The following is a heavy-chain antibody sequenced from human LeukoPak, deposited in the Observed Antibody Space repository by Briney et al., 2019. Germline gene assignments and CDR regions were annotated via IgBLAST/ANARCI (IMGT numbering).Heavy chain of an antibody. J-gene: IGHJ4*02. CDR3: ARARDIVVSSNIYSFDY. CDR2: IYCSGST. CDR1: GGSISSGGYY. V-gene: IGHV4-31*03. D-gene: IGHD2-2*01. Sequence: ASETLSLTCTVSGGSISSGGYYWNWIRQHPGKGLEWTGFIYCSGSTYHNPSLKSRVSVSVDTSKNQFSLKLSSVTAADTAVYYCARARDIVVSSNIYSFDYWGQGTLVTVSS.